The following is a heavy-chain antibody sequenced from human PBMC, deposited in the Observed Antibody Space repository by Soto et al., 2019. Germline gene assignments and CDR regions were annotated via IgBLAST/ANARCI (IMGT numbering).Heavy chain of an antibody. D-gene: IGHD5-18*01. CDR3: GRDGALGDTTVVDS. J-gene: IGHJ4*02. CDR1: GFTFSTYG. Sequence: QVQLVESGGGVVQPGTSLRLSYAASGFTFSTYGMHWVRQAPGKGLEWVAVIWYDGSNKYHGDSLKGRFTISRDNSKNTVYLQINNLRAEDTAVYYCGRDGALGDTTVVDSWGQGTLVIVSS. V-gene: IGHV3-33*01. CDR2: IWYDGSNK.